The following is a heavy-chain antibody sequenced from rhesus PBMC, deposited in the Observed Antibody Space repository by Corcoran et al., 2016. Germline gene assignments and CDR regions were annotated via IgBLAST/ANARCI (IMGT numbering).Heavy chain of an antibody. D-gene: IGHD5-36*01. CDR3: ATGIGFSYCNF. Sequence: QVRLQESGQGLVKPSETLSLTCDVFGASVNAFWWPWLRTVQGKVLEWSGEINGNTGGSSYSPSLNSRVTISKDASKSQFSLTLRSVTAADTAVYYCATGIGFSYCNFWGQGVQVTVSS. CDR2: INGNTGGS. CDR1: GASVNAFW. V-gene: IGHV4-80*01. J-gene: IGHJ4*01.